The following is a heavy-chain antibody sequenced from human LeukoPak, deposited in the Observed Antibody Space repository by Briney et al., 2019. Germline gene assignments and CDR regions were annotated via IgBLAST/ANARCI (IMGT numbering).Heavy chain of an antibody. CDR2: ISNHNGNT. CDR1: GFTFSAYG. Sequence: ASVKVSCKTSGFTFSAYGIAWVRQAPGQGPEWMGRISNHNGNTNYAQKFQGRISVTTETSTGTAFLEVRDLKSDDTAVYYCARGVAMGTTYYFDSWGRGTQVTVAS. J-gene: IGHJ4*02. D-gene: IGHD1-1*01. CDR3: ARGVAMGTTYYFDS. V-gene: IGHV1-18*01.